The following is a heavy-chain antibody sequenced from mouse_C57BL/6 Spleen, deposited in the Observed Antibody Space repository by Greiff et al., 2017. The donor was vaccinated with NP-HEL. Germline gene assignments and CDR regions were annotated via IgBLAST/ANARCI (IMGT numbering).Heavy chain of an antibody. J-gene: IGHJ2*01. CDR3: ARGGNLFDY. Sequence: EVQLQQSGPELVKPGASVKISCKASGYTFTDYYMNWVKQSHGKSLEWIGDINPNNGGTSYNQKFKGKATLTVDKSSSTAYMELRSLTSEDSAVDYCARGGNLFDYWGQGTTLTVSS. CDR2: INPNNGGT. D-gene: IGHD2-1*01. V-gene: IGHV1-26*01. CDR1: GYTFTDYY.